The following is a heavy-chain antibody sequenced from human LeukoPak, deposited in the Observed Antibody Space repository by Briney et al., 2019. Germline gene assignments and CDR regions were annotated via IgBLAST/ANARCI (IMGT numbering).Heavy chain of an antibody. Sequence: GGSLRLSCAASGFTVSSNYMNWVRQAPGKGLEWVSAISGSGGSTYYADSVKGRFTISRDNSKNTLYLQMNSLRAEDTAVYYCAKGLKAFGIWGQGTMVTVSS. CDR1: GFTVSSNY. CDR3: AKGLKAFGI. J-gene: IGHJ3*02. CDR2: ISGSGGST. V-gene: IGHV3-23*01. D-gene: IGHD2-21*01.